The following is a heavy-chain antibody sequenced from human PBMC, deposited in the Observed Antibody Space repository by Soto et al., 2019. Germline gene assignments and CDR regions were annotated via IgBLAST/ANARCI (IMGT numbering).Heavy chain of an antibody. J-gene: IGHJ6*02. CDR3: ANARDDILTGYSTWGYYCGMDV. CDR1: GFTFSSYA. V-gene: IGHV3-23*01. CDR2: ISGSGGST. D-gene: IGHD3-9*01. Sequence: EVQLLESGGGLVQPGGSLRLSCAASGFTFSSYAMSWVRQAPGKGLEWVSAISGSGGSTYYADSVKGRFTISRDNSKNTLNLQMNSLRAGDTAVYYCANARDDILTGYSTWGYYCGMDVWGQGTTVTVSS.